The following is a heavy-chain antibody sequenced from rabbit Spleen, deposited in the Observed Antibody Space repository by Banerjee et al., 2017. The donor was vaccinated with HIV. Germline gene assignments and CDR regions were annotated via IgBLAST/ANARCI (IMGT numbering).Heavy chain of an antibody. CDR2: IYATGSVDT. D-gene: IGHD6-1*01. CDR1: GFSFSSGFW. V-gene: IGHV1S45*01. J-gene: IGHJ4*01. Sequence: QQQLEESGGDLVKPEGSLTLTCTASGFSFSSGFWICWVRQAPGKGLEWVACIYATGSVDTDYANWAKGRFTISKTSSTTVTLQMTSLTAADTATYFCARGYADYGYGGYALTFNLWGQGTLVTVS. CDR3: ARGYADYGYGGYALTFNL.